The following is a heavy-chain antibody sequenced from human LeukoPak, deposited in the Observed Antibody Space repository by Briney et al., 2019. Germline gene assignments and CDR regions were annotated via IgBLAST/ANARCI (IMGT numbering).Heavy chain of an antibody. J-gene: IGHJ4*02. CDR2: INHRGST. CDR3: ARSLTNSSSWYGPFDY. Sequence: SETLSLTCAVYGGSFSGYYWSWIRQPPGKGLEWVGEINHRGSTNYNPSLKTRVTISVDTSKNQFSLKLSSVTAADTAVYYCARSLTNSSSWYGPFDYWGQGTLVTVSS. D-gene: IGHD6-13*01. CDR1: GGSFSGYY. V-gene: IGHV4-34*01.